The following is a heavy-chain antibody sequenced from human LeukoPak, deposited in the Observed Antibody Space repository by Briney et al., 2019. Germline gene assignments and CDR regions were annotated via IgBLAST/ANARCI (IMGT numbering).Heavy chain of an antibody. CDR3: ARAGSGRSPDWFDP. V-gene: IGHV3-48*04. Sequence: PGGSLRLSCAASGFTFSGYRMNWVRQAPGKGLEWVSYISSSGSTIYYADSVKGRFTISRDNAKNSLYLQMNSLRAEDTAVYYCARAGSGRSPDWFDPWGQGTLVTVSS. CDR2: ISSSGSTI. CDR1: GFTFSGYR. D-gene: IGHD1-26*01. J-gene: IGHJ5*02.